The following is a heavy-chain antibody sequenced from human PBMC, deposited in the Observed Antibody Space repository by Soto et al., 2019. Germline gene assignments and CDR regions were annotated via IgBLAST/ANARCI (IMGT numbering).Heavy chain of an antibody. J-gene: IGHJ4*02. CDR1: GGSISSYY. Sequence: QVQLQESGPGLVKPSETLSLTCTVSGGSISSYYWSWIRQPPGKGLEWIGYIYYSGSTNYNPSLKSRVTISVDTSKNQFSLKLSSVTAADTAVYYCVRGRYLGDYWGQGTLVTVSS. V-gene: IGHV4-59*01. CDR2: IYYSGST. D-gene: IGHD1-26*01. CDR3: VRGRYLGDY.